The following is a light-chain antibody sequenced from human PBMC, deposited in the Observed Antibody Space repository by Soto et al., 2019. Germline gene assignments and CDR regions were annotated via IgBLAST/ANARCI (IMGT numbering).Light chain of an antibody. CDR3: GSYTISSTLMI. V-gene: IGLV2-14*03. CDR1: PSDIGAYNY. J-gene: IGLJ2*01. Sequence: QSALTQPASVSGSPGQSITISCSGTPSDIGAYNYVSWYQHLPGKAPKVIIYDVTNRPPGVSSRFSGSKSGTTASLTISGLQAEDEANYYCGSYTISSTLMIFGGGTKLTVL. CDR2: DVT.